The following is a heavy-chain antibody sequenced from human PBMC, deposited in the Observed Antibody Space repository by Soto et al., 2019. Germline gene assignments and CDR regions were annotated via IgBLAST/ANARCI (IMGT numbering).Heavy chain of an antibody. CDR2: IKSKTDGGTT. Sequence: PGGSLRLSCAASGFTFSNAWMSWVRQAPGKGLEWVGRIKSKTDGGTTDYAAPVKGRFTISRDDSKNTLYLQMNSLKTEDTAVYYCTAHYDYVWGSYRFCYYWGQGTLVTVSS. CDR3: TAHYDYVWGSYRFCYY. J-gene: IGHJ4*02. D-gene: IGHD3-16*02. CDR1: GFTFSNAW. V-gene: IGHV3-15*01.